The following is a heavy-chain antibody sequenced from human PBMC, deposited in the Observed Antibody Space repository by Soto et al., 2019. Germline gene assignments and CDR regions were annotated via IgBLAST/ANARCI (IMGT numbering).Heavy chain of an antibody. CDR2: IYHSGST. Sequence: SETLSLTCAVSGGSISSSNWWSWVRQPPGKGLEWIGEIYHSGSTNYNPSLKSRVTISVDKSKNQFSLKLSSVTAADTAVYYCARTNELLWFGESTDYYYYYGMDVWGQGTTVTVSS. CDR1: GGSISSSNW. CDR3: ARTNELLWFGESTDYYYYYGMDV. D-gene: IGHD3-10*01. V-gene: IGHV4-4*02. J-gene: IGHJ6*02.